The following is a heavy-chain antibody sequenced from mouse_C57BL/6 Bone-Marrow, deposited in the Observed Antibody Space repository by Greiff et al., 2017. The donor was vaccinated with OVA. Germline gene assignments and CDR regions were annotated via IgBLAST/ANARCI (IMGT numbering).Heavy chain of an antibody. J-gene: IGHJ1*03. V-gene: IGHV5-9-1*02. CDR2: ISSGGDYI. Sequence: EVQVVESGEGLVKPGGSLKLSCAASGFTFSSYAMSWVRQTPEKRLEWVAYISSGGDYIYYADTVKGRFTISRDNARNTLYLQMSSLKSEDTAMYYCTRDPFYYYGSSYGWYFDVWGTGTTVTVSS. D-gene: IGHD1-1*01. CDR1: GFTFSSYA. CDR3: TRDPFYYYGSSYGWYFDV.